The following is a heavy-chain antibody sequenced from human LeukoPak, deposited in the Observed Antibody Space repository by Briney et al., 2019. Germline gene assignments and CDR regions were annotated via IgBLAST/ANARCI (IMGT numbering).Heavy chain of an antibody. V-gene: IGHV1-24*01. J-gene: IGHJ5*02. Sequence: ASVKVSCKVSGYTLTELSMHWVRQAPGKGLEWMGGFDPEDGETIYAQKFQGRVTMTTDTSTRTAYMELRSLRSDDTAVYYCARGLEWLTRRHNWFDPWGQGTLVTVSS. CDR1: GYTLTELS. D-gene: IGHD3-3*01. CDR2: FDPEDGET. CDR3: ARGLEWLTRRHNWFDP.